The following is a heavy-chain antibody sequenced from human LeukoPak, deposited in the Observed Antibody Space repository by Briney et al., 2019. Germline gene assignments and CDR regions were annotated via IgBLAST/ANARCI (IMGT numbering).Heavy chain of an antibody. V-gene: IGHV1-46*01. CDR3: ARDGRYCGSTSCRLNWFDP. CDR1: GYTFTTYY. CDR2: INPSGGST. D-gene: IGHD2-2*01. Sequence: ASVKVSCKASGYTFTTYYMHWVRQAPGQGLINPSGGSTSYAQKFQGRVTMTRVTSTSTIYMELSSLRSEDTAVYYCARDGRYCGSTSCRLNWFDPWGQGTLVTVSS. J-gene: IGHJ5*02.